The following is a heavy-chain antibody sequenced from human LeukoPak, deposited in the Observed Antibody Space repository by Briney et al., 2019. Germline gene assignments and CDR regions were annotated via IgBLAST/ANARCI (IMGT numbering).Heavy chain of an antibody. Sequence: PSETLSLTCSVSGGSISPYYWSWIRQPPGKGLEWIGYIFYSGITTYNPSLKSRVSISLDSSKNQFFLRLTSVTAADTAIYYCARAETLAAIYFDFWGQGRLVTVSS. CDR2: IFYSGIT. CDR1: GGSISPYY. J-gene: IGHJ4*02. V-gene: IGHV4-59*01. D-gene: IGHD6-25*01. CDR3: ARAETLAAIYFDF.